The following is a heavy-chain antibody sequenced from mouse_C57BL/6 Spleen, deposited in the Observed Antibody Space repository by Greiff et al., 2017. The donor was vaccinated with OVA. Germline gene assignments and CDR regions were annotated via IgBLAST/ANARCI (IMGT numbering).Heavy chain of an antibody. D-gene: IGHD2-4*01. CDR1: GYSFTGYY. V-gene: IGHV1-42*01. Sequence: EVKVVESGPELVKPGASVKISCKASGYSFTGYYMNWVKQSPEKSLEWIGEINPSTGGTTYNQKFKAKATLTVDKSSSTAYMQLKSLTSEDSAVYYCARYDYDVRGFAYWGQGTLVTVSA. J-gene: IGHJ3*01. CDR2: INPSTGGT. CDR3: ARYDYDVRGFAY.